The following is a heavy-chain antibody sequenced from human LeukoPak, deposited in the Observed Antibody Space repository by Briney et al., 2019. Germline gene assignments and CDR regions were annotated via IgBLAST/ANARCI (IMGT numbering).Heavy chain of an antibody. Sequence: GASVKVSCKASGGTFSSYAISWVRQAPGQGLEWMGRIIPILGIANYAQKFQGRVTIAADKSTSTAYMELSSLRSEDTAVYYCAANHEIEMATIQIPPDYWGQGTLVTVSS. J-gene: IGHJ4*02. CDR3: AANHEIEMATIQIPPDY. CDR2: IIPILGIA. V-gene: IGHV1-69*04. D-gene: IGHD5-24*01. CDR1: GGTFSSYA.